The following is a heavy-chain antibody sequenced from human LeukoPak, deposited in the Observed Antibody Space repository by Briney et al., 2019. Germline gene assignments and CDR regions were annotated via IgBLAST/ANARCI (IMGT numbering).Heavy chain of an antibody. J-gene: IGHJ6*02. V-gene: IGHV3-30-3*01. CDR3: ARDAYIVVVPAAMLESYYYYYGMDV. D-gene: IGHD2-2*01. CDR2: ISYDGSNK. CDR1: GFTFSSYA. Sequence: GGSLRLSCAASGFTFSSYAMHWVRQAPGKGLEWVAVISYDGSNKYYSDSVKGRFTISRDNSKNTLYLQMNSLRAEDTAVYYCARDAYIVVVPAAMLESYYYYYGMDVWGQGPRSPSP.